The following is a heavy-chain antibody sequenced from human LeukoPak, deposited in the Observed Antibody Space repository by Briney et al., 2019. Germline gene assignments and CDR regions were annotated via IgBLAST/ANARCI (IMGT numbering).Heavy chain of an antibody. J-gene: IGHJ4*02. D-gene: IGHD6-13*01. V-gene: IGHV1-2*02. CDR2: INPNSGGT. Sequence: GASVTVSCKASVYTFTGYYMHWVRQAPGQGLEWMGWINPNSGGTNYAQKFQGRVTMTRDTSISTVYMELSRLRSDDTAVYYCARDKRAAAGQEAFDYWGQGTLVTVSS. CDR1: VYTFTGYY. CDR3: ARDKRAAAGQEAFDY.